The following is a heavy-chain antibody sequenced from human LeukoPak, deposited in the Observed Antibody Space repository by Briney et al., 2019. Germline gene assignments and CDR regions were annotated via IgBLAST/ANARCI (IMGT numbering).Heavy chain of an antibody. D-gene: IGHD6-6*01. CDR1: GGTFSSYA. V-gene: IGHV1-69*05. J-gene: IGHJ4*02. Sequence: ASVKVSCKASGGTFSSYAISWVRQAPGQGLEWMGGIIPIFGTANYAQKFQGRVTITTDESTSTAYMELSSLRSEDTAVYYCARVGGLSIAARPSHFDYWGQGTLVTVSS. CDR3: ARVGGLSIAARPSHFDY. CDR2: IIPIFGTA.